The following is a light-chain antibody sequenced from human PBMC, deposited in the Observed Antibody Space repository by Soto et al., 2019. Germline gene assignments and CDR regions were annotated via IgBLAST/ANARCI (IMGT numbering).Light chain of an antibody. CDR2: TTY. CDR1: DSNIGSYS. V-gene: IGLV1-44*01. J-gene: IGLJ1*01. Sequence: QSVLTQPHSVSGTPGQRLTVSCSGSDSNIGSYSVHWFQQLPGTAPKLLISTTYQRPSGVPERFSGSNSGTSASLAISGLQSEDEADYYCAAWDDSLNGHVFGTGTKVTVL. CDR3: AAWDDSLNGHV.